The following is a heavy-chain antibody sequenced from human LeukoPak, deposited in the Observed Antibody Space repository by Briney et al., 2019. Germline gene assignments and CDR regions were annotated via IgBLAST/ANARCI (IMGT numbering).Heavy chain of an antibody. Sequence: SETLSLTCAVYGGSFSGYYWSWIRQPPGKGLEWIGEINHSGSTNYNPSLKSRVTISVDTSKNQFSLKLSSVTAADTAVYYCARGGISEMYAFDIWGQGTMVTVSS. CDR1: GGSFSGYY. V-gene: IGHV4-34*01. J-gene: IGHJ3*02. CDR2: INHSGST. D-gene: IGHD5-24*01. CDR3: ARGGISEMYAFDI.